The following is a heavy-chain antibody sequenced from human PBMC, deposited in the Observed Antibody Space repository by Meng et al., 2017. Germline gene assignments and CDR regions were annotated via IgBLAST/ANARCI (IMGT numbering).Heavy chain of an antibody. CDR1: GGSIGSSSYY. V-gene: IGHV4-39*07. CDR2: IYYSGST. Sequence: SETLSLTCTVSGGSIGSSSYYWGWIRQPPGKGLEWIGSIYYSGSTYYNPSLKSRVTISVDTSKNQFSLKLSSVTAADTAVYYCAREAGSLEAFDIWGQGTMVTVSS. CDR3: AREAGSLEAFDI. D-gene: IGHD1-26*01. J-gene: IGHJ3*02.